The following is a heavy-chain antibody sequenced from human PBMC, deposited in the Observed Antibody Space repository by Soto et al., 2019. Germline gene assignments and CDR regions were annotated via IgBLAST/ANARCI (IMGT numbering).Heavy chain of an antibody. J-gene: IGHJ5*02. CDR3: ARHRLIPPGIAAADPKSHNWFDP. CDR1: GGSISSSSYY. Sequence: SETLSLTCTVSGGSISSSSYYWGWIRQPPGKGLEWIGSIYYSGSTYYNPSLKSRVTISVDTSKDQFSLKLSSVTAADTAVYYCARHRLIPPGIAAADPKSHNWFDPWGQGTLVTVSS. V-gene: IGHV4-39*01. D-gene: IGHD6-13*01. CDR2: IYYSGST.